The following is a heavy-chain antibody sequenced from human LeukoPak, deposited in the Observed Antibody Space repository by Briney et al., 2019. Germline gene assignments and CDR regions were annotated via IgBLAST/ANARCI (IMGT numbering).Heavy chain of an antibody. V-gene: IGHV3-7*01. D-gene: IGHD6-13*01. Sequence: PGGSLRLSCAASGFTFSSYWMSWVRQAPGKGLEWVANIKQDGSEKYYVDSVKGRFTISRDNAKNSLYLQMNSLRAEDTAVYYCARAAYSSSWSNLDRYYYYYYMDVWGKGTTVTISS. J-gene: IGHJ6*03. CDR1: GFTFSSYW. CDR2: IKQDGSEK. CDR3: ARAAYSSSWSNLDRYYYYYYMDV.